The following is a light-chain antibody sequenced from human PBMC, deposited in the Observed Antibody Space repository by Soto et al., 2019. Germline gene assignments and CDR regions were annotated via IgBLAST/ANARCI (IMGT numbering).Light chain of an antibody. Sequence: DNQMTQSPSTLSASVGDRFTITCLASQTVSIYLNWYRQKPGKAPELLIFAASDLQSGVTSRFSGSGSGTDFTLTISSLQPDDFATYYCQPYNSYSLTVGGGTQVEIK. V-gene: IGKV1-5*01. CDR3: QPYNSYSLT. CDR1: QTVSIY. CDR2: AAS. J-gene: IGKJ4*01.